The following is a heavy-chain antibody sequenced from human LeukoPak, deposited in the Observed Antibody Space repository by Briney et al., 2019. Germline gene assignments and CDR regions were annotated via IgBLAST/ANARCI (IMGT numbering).Heavy chain of an antibody. CDR1: GFTFSSYW. V-gene: IGHV3-30*02. CDR3: AKGPPARYNWNYVWFDP. Sequence: GGSLRLSCAASGFTFSSYWMSWVRQAPGKGLEWVAVIWYGGSNKYYADSVKGRFTISRDNSKNTLYLQMNSLRAEDTAVYYCAKGPPARYNWNYVWFDPWGQGTLVTVSS. J-gene: IGHJ5*02. D-gene: IGHD1-7*01. CDR2: IWYGGSNK.